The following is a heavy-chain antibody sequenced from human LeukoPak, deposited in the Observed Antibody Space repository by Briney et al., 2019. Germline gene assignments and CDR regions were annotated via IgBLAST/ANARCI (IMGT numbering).Heavy chain of an antibody. CDR2: IRYDGSNK. J-gene: IGHJ4*02. D-gene: IGHD3-10*01. CDR1: GFTFSSYG. V-gene: IGHV3-30*02. Sequence: GGSLRLSCAASGFTFSSYGMHWVRQAPGKGLEWVAFIRYDGSNKYYADSVKGRFTISRDNSKNTLYLQMNSLRAEDTAVYYCATLWFGELFPFDYWGQGTLVTVSS. CDR3: ATLWFGELFPFDY.